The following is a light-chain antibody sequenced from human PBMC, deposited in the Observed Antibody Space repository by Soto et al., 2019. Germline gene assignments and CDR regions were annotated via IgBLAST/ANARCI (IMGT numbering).Light chain of an antibody. CDR2: GAS. CDR3: QQYGSSPRST. CDR1: RSVTRNF. V-gene: IGKV3-20*01. Sequence: NAFTQSPGTLSLSPGARATLSCRASRSVTRNFVAWYQQKPGQAPRLLVSGASTRAIDSPARFSGSGAGTDFSLTINRLEPEDFTVYFCQQYGSSPRSTFGQGTKVEIK. J-gene: IGKJ2*01.